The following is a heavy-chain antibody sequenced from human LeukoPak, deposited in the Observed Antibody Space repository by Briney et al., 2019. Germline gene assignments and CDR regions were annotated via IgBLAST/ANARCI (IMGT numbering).Heavy chain of an antibody. V-gene: IGHV4-59*08. CDR2: IYYSGST. Sequence: SETLSLTCTVSGGSISSYYWSWIRQPPGKGLEWIGYIYYSGSTNYNPSLKSRVTISVDTSKNQFSLKLSSVTAADTAVYYCARGSSGYYFDYWGQGTLVTVSS. CDR3: ARGSSGYYFDY. J-gene: IGHJ4*02. D-gene: IGHD3-22*01. CDR1: GGSISSYY.